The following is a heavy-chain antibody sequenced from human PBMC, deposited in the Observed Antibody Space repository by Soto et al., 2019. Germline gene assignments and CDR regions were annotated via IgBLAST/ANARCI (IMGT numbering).Heavy chain of an antibody. CDR1: GGSISSYY. V-gene: IGHV4-4*07. Sequence: SETLSLTFTFTGGSISSYYWSWIRQPAGKGLEWIGRIYTSGSTNYNPSLKSRVTMSVDTSKNRFSLKLSSVTAADTAVYYCAREVPAAIPPYYYSGMDVWGQGTPVTVSS. D-gene: IGHD2-2*01. CDR2: IYTSGST. J-gene: IGHJ6*02. CDR3: AREVPAAIPPYYYSGMDV.